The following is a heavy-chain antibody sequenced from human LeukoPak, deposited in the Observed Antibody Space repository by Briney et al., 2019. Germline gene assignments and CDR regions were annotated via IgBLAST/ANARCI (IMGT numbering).Heavy chain of an antibody. CDR1: GFTFSSYA. V-gene: IGHV3-23*01. Sequence: PGRSLRLSCAASGFTFSSYAMSWVRQAPGKGLEWVSAISGSGGSTYYADSVKGRFTISRDNSKNTLYLQMNSLRAEDTAVYYCASRDIVVVPAAFLGAFDIWGQGTMVTVSS. CDR3: ASRDIVVVPAAFLGAFDI. D-gene: IGHD2-2*01. J-gene: IGHJ3*02. CDR2: ISGSGGST.